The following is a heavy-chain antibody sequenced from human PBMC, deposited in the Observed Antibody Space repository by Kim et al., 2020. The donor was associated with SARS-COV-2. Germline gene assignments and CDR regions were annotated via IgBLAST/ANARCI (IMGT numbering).Heavy chain of an antibody. CDR2: INSDGSTT. J-gene: IGHJ4*02. Sequence: GGSLRLSCAASGFTFSSYCMHWVRQAPGKGLVWVSHINSDGSTTNYADSVKGRFTISKDNAKNTLYLQMNSLRAEDTAVYYCARGSGVQGYWGQGTLVTVSS. D-gene: IGHD1-1*01. CDR3: ARGSGVQGY. CDR1: GFTFSSYC. V-gene: IGHV3-74*01.